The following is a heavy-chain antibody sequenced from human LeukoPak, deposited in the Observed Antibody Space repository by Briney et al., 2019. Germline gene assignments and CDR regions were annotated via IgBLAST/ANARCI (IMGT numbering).Heavy chain of an antibody. D-gene: IGHD2-2*01. CDR1: GYTFTGYY. J-gene: IGHJ4*02. CDR2: INPNSGGT. Sequence: GASVKVSCKASGYTFTGYYMHWVRQAPGQGLEWMGWINPNSGGTNYAQKLQGRVTMTRDTSISTAYMELSRLRSDDTAVYYCARNGPGYCSSTSCYGEGPFDYWGQGTLVTVSS. CDR3: ARNGPGYCSSTSCYGEGPFDY. V-gene: IGHV1-2*02.